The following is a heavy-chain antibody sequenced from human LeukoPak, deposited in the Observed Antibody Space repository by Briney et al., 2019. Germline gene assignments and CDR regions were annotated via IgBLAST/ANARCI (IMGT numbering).Heavy chain of an antibody. CDR3: AKYSKAAANSYFDY. D-gene: IGHD2-15*01. CDR1: GFIVSENF. J-gene: IGHJ4*02. Sequence: GGSLSLSCAASGFIVSENFMSWVRQAPGKGLEWVSVISGNGGSIDYADLVKGRFTISRDNSKNTLNLQMNSLRVEDTAIYYCAKYSKAAANSYFDYWGQGTLVTVSS. V-gene: IGHV3-23*01. CDR2: ISGNGGSI.